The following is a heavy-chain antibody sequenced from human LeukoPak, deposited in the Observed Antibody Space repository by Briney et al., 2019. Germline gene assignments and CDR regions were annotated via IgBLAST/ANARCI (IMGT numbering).Heavy chain of an antibody. CDR3: ARGCIRGGCFDS. J-gene: IGHJ5*01. Sequence: ASVKVSCMPSGYRFNIQLIHWVRPAPGPGLEWMGIIIPSGSGTTYAQKFQGRISMTRDTTTSNLYMEMNSLRSDDTAIYYCARGCIRGGCFDSWGRGSLVIVSS. CDR1: GYRFNIQL. V-gene: IGHV1-46*02. D-gene: IGHD1-20*01. CDR2: IIPSGSGT.